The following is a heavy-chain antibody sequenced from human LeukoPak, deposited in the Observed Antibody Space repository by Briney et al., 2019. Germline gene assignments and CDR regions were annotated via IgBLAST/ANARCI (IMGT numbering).Heavy chain of an antibody. CDR1: GFTFSNYP. CDR3: LKGSHSDFWTCPFGP. V-gene: IGHV3-64D*06. CDR2: ISGNGANT. Sequence: PGGSLRLSCSASGFTFSNYPMHWVRQAPGKRLEYVSAISGNGANTYYADSVKGRFTISRDNSKNTLYFQMISLTPEDTAVYYCLKGSHSDFWTCPFGPLGQGTLVPGPS. D-gene: IGHD3-3*01. J-gene: IGHJ5*02.